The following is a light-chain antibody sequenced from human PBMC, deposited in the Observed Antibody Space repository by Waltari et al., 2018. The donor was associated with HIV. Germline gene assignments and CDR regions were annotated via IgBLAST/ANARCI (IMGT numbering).Light chain of an antibody. Sequence: QSVLPQPPSAPGAPGHRLIISCSGRPSNIGTAPIIWYQHIPGTAPRLLIDDNNQRPSGVPDRFSGSKSGTSGSLAISGLQSEDESDYYCATWDDTQNGWVFGAGTKLTVL. CDR1: PSNIGTAP. CDR3: ATWDDTQNGWV. J-gene: IGLJ3*02. CDR2: DNN. V-gene: IGLV1-44*01.